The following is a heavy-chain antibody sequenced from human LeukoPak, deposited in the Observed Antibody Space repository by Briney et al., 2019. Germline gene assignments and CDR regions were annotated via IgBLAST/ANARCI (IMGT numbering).Heavy chain of an antibody. CDR1: GGTFSSYA. Sequence: ASVKVSCKASGGTFSSYATSWVRQAPGQGLEWMGGIIPIFGTANYAQKFQGRVTITTDESTSTAYMELSSLRSEDTAVYYCASSRYSSSWYSYYYYYMDVWGKGTTVTVSS. D-gene: IGHD6-13*01. J-gene: IGHJ6*03. CDR3: ASSRYSSSWYSYYYYYMDV. CDR2: IIPIFGTA. V-gene: IGHV1-69*05.